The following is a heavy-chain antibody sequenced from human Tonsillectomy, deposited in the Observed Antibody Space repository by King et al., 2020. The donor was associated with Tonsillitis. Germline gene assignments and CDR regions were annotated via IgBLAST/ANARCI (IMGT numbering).Heavy chain of an antibody. CDR3: ARDREIGYYDYMDV. CDR1: GGSISTYY. Sequence: QLQESGPGLVKPSETLSLTCTVSGGSISTYYWTWIRQPPGEGLEWIGNIYYSGTTKYNPSLKSRVTISVDTSKNQFSLKLSSVTAADTAVYYCARDREIGYYDYMDVWGKGTTVTVSS. J-gene: IGHJ6*03. CDR2: IYYSGTT. V-gene: IGHV4-59*01.